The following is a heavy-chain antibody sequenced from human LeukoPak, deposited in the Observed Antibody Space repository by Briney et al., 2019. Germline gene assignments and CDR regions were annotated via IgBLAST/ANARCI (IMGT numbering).Heavy chain of an antibody. D-gene: IGHD2-2*01. V-gene: IGHV3-21*04. CDR3: AKEEVGCSSTHCWNYIDY. CDR2: ISSSSSYI. J-gene: IGHJ4*02. CDR1: GFTFSSYS. Sequence: NPGGSLRLSCAASGFTFSSYSMNWVRQAPGKGLEWVSSISSSSSYIFYADSVKGRFSISRDNSKNTLYLQMNSLRAEDTAVYYCAKEEVGCSSTHCWNYIDYWGQGTLVTVSS.